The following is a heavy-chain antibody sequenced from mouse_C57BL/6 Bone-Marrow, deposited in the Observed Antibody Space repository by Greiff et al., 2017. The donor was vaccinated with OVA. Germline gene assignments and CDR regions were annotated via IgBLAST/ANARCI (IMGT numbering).Heavy chain of an antibody. D-gene: IGHD1-1*02. Sequence: VQLQQSGAELVRPGTSVKVSCKASGYAFTNYLIEWVKQRPGQGLEWIGVINPGSGGTNYNEKFKGKATLTADKSSSTAYMQLSSLTSEDSAVYFCARRAVVCSLDYWGQGTTLTVSS. V-gene: IGHV1-54*01. CDR2: INPGSGGT. CDR3: ARRAVVCSLDY. CDR1: GYAFTNYL. J-gene: IGHJ2*01.